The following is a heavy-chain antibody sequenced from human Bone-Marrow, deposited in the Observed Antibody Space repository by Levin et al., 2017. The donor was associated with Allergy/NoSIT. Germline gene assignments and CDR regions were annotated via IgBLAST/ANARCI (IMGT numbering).Heavy chain of an antibody. V-gene: IGHV5-51*01. CDR2: IYPDDSDT. CDR1: GFSFVHYDYW. D-gene: IGHD3-9*01. J-gene: IGHJ2*01. Sequence: GGSLRLSCKDSGFSFVHYDYWFGWVRQMPGKGLEWMGIIYPDDSDTRYSPSFQGQVTISVDKSIGTAYLQWSSLKASDTAIYYCARRLGDYWYFDLWGRGTLVTVSS. CDR3: ARRLGDYWYFDL.